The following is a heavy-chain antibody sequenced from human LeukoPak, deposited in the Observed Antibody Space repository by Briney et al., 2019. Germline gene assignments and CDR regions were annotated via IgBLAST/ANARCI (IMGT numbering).Heavy chain of an antibody. D-gene: IGHD2-21*02. Sequence: SETLSLTCTVSGASISSYNFYWGWIRQPPGKGREWIGTIYYSGTTYFNPSLKNRVTISIDTSKNQFSLRVSSVTAADTAVYHCARHAVTEVRHGNQSDYWGQGTLVTVSS. CDR1: GASISSYNFY. J-gene: IGHJ4*02. CDR2: IYYSGTT. V-gene: IGHV4-39*01. CDR3: ARHAVTEVRHGNQSDY.